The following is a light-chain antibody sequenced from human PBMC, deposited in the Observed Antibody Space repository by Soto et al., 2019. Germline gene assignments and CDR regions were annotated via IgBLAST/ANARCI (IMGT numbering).Light chain of an antibody. CDR2: DAS. Sequence: EIVVTQSPATLSLSPGERATLSCRASQSVSSSYLAWYQQKPGQAPRLLIHDASHRAAGIPARFSGSGFGTDFTLTISSLEPEDAAVYYCQQRSNWPPITFGQGTRLEIK. V-gene: IGKV3-11*01. J-gene: IGKJ5*01. CDR1: QSVSSSY. CDR3: QQRSNWPPIT.